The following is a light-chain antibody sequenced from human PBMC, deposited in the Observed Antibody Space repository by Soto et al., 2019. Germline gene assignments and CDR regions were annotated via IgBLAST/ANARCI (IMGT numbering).Light chain of an antibody. V-gene: IGKV3-20*01. CDR3: QHYGYSRT. J-gene: IGKJ1*01. Sequence: EIVLTQSPGTLSLSPGERATLSCRASQSVTSTYLTWYQQKPGRAPRLLIYGVSSRATGIPDRFSGSGSGTDFTLTISRLEPEDFAVYYCQHYGYSRTFGQGTKVDI. CDR1: QSVTSTY. CDR2: GVS.